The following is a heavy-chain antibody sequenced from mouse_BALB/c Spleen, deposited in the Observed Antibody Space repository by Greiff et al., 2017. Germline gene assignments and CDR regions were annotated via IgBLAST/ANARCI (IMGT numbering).Heavy chain of an antibody. CDR2: IYPYNGGT. Sequence: VQLQQSGPELVKPGASVKISCKASGYTFTDYNMHWVKQSHGKSLEWIGYIYPYNGGTGYNQKFKSKATLTVDNSSSTAYMELRSLTSEDSAVYYCARAYDGYYPFAYWGQGTLVTVSA. CDR3: ARAYDGYYPFAY. CDR1: GYTFTDYN. J-gene: IGHJ3*01. V-gene: IGHV1S29*02. D-gene: IGHD2-3*01.